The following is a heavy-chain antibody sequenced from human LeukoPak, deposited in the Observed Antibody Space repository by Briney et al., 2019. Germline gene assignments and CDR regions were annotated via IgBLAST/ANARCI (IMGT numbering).Heavy chain of an antibody. CDR1: GYTFTSYG. CDR3: ARDHPAYCGGDCLYYFDY. V-gene: IGHV1-18*01. Sequence: GASVEVSCKASGYTFTSYGISWVRQAPGQGREWMGWISAYNGNTNYAQKLQGRVTMTTDTSTSTAYIELRSLRSDDTAVYYCARDHPAYCGGDCLYYFDYWGQGTLVTASS. CDR2: ISAYNGNT. D-gene: IGHD2-21*02. J-gene: IGHJ4*02.